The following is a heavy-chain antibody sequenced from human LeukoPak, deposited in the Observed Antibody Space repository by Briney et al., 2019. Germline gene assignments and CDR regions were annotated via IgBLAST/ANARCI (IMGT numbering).Heavy chain of an antibody. CDR3: ARDSGYCSSTSCYDYYYYGMDV. Sequence: SETLSLTCAVSGGSISSSNWWSWVRQPPGKGLEWIGEIYHSGSTNYNPSLKSRVTISVDKSKNQFSLKLSSVIAADTAVYYCARDSGYCSSTSCYDYYYYGMDVWGQGTTVTVSS. J-gene: IGHJ6*02. CDR2: IYHSGST. D-gene: IGHD2-2*01. V-gene: IGHV4-4*02. CDR1: GGSISSSNW.